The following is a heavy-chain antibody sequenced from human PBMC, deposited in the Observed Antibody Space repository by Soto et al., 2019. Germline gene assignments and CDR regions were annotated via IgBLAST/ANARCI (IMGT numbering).Heavy chain of an antibody. CDR2: TYYRSKWYN. CDR1: GDSVSSNSAA. J-gene: IGHJ6*02. CDR3: AREGYDFWSGYPPYYYYGMDV. D-gene: IGHD3-3*01. V-gene: IGHV6-1*01. Sequence: SQTLSLTCAISGDSVSSNSAAWNWIRQSPSRGLEWLGRTYYRSKWYNDYAVSVKSRITINPDTSKNQFSLQLNSVTPEDTAVHYCAREGYDFWSGYPPYYYYGMDVWGQGTTVTVSS.